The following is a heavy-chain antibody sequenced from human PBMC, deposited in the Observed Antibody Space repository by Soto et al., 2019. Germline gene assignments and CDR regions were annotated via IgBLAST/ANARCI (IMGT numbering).Heavy chain of an antibody. CDR2: IWYDGSNK. Sequence: QVLLVESGGGVVQPGRSLRLSCAASGFTFSSYGMHWVRQAPGKGLEWVALIWYDGSNKYYADSVKGRFTISRDNCKNTLYLQMNSLRAEDTAVYYCARDQGAYAEYFQHWGQGTLVTVSS. CDR3: ARDQGAYAEYFQH. D-gene: IGHD1-26*01. J-gene: IGHJ1*01. V-gene: IGHV3-33*01. CDR1: GFTFSSYG.